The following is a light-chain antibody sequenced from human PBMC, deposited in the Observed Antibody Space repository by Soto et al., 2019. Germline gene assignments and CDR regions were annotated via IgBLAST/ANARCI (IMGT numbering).Light chain of an antibody. CDR1: QTIDNT. CDR3: QHYNYWPYT. CDR2: DAS. J-gene: IGKJ2*01. V-gene: IGKV3-15*01. Sequence: VLTQSPATMSLSPGETATLSCRASQTIDNTLAWYQRKPGQAPRLLIYDASTRATGVPARFSGSGSGTDFTLTISSLQSEDFAVYYCQHYNYWPYTFGQGTKVDIK.